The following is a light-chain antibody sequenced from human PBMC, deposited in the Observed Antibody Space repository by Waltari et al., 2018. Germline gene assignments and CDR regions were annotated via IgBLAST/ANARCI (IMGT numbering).Light chain of an antibody. Sequence: SCRASQGVSRAVTWYQQKPGQAPRLLIYGASNRATGIPDRFSGSGSGTDFSLIINRLEPEDFAVYYCQHYVSLPVTFGQGTKVEIK. J-gene: IGKJ1*01. CDR2: GAS. V-gene: IGKV3-20*01. CDR1: QGVSRAV. CDR3: QHYVSLPVT.